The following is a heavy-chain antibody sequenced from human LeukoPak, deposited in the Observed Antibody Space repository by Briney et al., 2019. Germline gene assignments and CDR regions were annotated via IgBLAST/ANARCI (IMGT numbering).Heavy chain of an antibody. CDR2: IKHSGGT. Sequence: NASETLSLTCAVYGGSFSGYYWSWIRQPPGKGLEWIGEIKHSGGTNYNPSLKSRATISIDTSKNWFSLKLTSVTAADTAVYYCAREYSTSSTAFDIWGQGTMVTVSS. CDR1: GGSFSGYY. V-gene: IGHV4-34*01. D-gene: IGHD6-6*01. J-gene: IGHJ3*02. CDR3: AREYSTSSTAFDI.